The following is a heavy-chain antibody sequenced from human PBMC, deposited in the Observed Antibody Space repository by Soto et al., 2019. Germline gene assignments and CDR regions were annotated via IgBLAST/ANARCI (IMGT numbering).Heavy chain of an antibody. D-gene: IGHD3-16*01. CDR3: AHIMITWGGVSALDAFDM. J-gene: IGHJ3*02. V-gene: IGHV2-5*02. CDR1: GFSLSTSRVG. CDR2: IYWDDDG. Sequence: GSGPTLVNPTQTLTLTCSFSGFSLSTSRVGVAWIRQPPGKALEWLAIIYWDDDGRYSPSLKTRLAITKDTSKNQVVLTMTNLDPGDTATYYCAHIMITWGGVSALDAFDMWGQGTMVTVSS.